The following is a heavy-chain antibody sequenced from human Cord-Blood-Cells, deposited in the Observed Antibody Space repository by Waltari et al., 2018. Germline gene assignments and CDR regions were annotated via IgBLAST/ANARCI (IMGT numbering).Heavy chain of an antibody. J-gene: IGHJ6*03. Sequence: QVQLVQSGSELKKPGASVKVSCKASGYTFTSYAMNWVRQAPGHGLEWMGWINTNTGNPTYAQCVTGQFVVSLDTAVSTAYLEISSLKAEDTAVYYCAREYCGSTSCYYYYYYMDVWGKGTTVTVSS. D-gene: IGHD2-2*01. CDR3: AREYCGSTSCYYYYYYMDV. CDR1: GYTFTSYA. CDR2: INTNTGNP. V-gene: IGHV7-4-1*02.